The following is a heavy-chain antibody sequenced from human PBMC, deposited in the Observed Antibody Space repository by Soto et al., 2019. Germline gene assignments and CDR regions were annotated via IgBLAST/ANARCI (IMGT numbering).Heavy chain of an antibody. CDR2: IPDDGDKI. CDR3: VRGTCYDCWNIDY. D-gene: IGHD2-21*02. Sequence: QVQLVESGGGVVQPGRSLRLSCAASGFSFSTYAMHWVRQAPGKGLEWMAVIPDDGDKIHYADSVKGRFTISRDNSKNTLYLKIYSLRVEDTAVYYCVRGTCYDCWNIDYWGQGGLVTVSS. J-gene: IGHJ4*02. V-gene: IGHV3-30-3*01. CDR1: GFSFSTYA.